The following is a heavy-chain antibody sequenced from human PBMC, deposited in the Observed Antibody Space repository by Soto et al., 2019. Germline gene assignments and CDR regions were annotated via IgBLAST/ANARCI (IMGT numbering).Heavy chain of an antibody. CDR1: GFTFSSYA. CDR2: ISGSGGST. J-gene: IGHJ6*02. Sequence: GGSLRLSCAASGFTFSSYAMSWVRQAPGKGLEWVSAISGSGGSTYYADSVKGRFTISRDNSKNTLYLQMNSLRAEDTAVYYCAKAGLYCSITSCSYGMDVWGQGTRVTVSS. D-gene: IGHD2-2*01. V-gene: IGHV3-23*01. CDR3: AKAGLYCSITSCSYGMDV.